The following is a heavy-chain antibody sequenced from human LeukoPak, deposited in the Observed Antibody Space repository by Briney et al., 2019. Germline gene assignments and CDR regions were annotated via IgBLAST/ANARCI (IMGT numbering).Heavy chain of an antibody. CDR3: ARASSGWLAFDY. CDR2: IYYSGST. CDR1: GGSISSYY. J-gene: IGHJ4*02. V-gene: IGHV4-59*12. Sequence: SETLSLTCTVSGGSISSYYWSWIRQPPGKGLEWIGYIYYSGSTNYNPSLKSRVTISVDTSKNQFSLKLSSVTAADTAVYYCARASSGWLAFDYWGQGTLVTVSS. D-gene: IGHD6-19*01.